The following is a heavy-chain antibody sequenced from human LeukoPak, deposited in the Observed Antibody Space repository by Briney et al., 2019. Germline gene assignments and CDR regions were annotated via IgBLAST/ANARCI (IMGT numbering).Heavy chain of an antibody. J-gene: IGHJ4*02. CDR3: AREAYTSGYSFFDY. V-gene: IGHV5-51*01. D-gene: IGHD6-19*01. CDR1: GCMFTTYW. Sequence: RGGSLEISCKASGCMFTTYWIAWVRQLPGKGLEWMGTIYPADSDTRYSPSFQGQVTISADTSISTAYLQWTSLKASDNAMYYCAREAYTSGYSFFDYWGQGTLVTVSS. CDR2: IYPADSDT.